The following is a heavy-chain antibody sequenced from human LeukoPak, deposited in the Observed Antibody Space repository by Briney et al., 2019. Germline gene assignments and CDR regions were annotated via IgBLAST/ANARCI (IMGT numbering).Heavy chain of an antibody. D-gene: IGHD6-6*01. CDR1: GGSISSSSYY. J-gene: IGHJ4*02. Sequence: SETLSLTCTVSGGSISSSSYYWGWIRQPPGEGLEWIGSIYYSGSTYYNPFLKSRVTISVDTSKNQFSLKLSSVTAADTAVYYCARRARWYYFDYWGQGTLVTVSS. V-gene: IGHV4-39*01. CDR2: IYYSGST. CDR3: ARRARWYYFDY.